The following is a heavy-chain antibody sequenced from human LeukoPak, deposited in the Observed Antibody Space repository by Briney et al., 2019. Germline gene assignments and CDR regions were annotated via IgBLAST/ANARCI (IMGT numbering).Heavy chain of an antibody. CDR3: ARESYSSSWYGPDY. CDR2: INSDGTGT. Sequence: GGSLRLSCAASGSTFSTYWMHWVRQASGKGLVWVSRINSDGTGTTYADSVKGRFTISRDNAKNTVFLQTNSLRAEDTAMYYCARESYSSSWYGPDYWGQGTLVTVSS. V-gene: IGHV3-74*01. J-gene: IGHJ4*02. CDR1: GSTFSTYW. D-gene: IGHD6-13*01.